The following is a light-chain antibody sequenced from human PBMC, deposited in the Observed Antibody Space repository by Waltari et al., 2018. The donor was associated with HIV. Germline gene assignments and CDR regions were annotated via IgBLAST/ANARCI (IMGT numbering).Light chain of an antibody. CDR1: SLRSHY. CDR3: NSRDSSGNLYV. Sequence: SSELTQDPAVSVAFGHTVRITCQGDSLRSHYASWYQQKPGRAPAIVIYGKNNRPSGIPDRVSGCSSGNTASLTITGAQAEDEADYYCNSRDSSGNLYVFGTGTKVTVL. CDR2: GKN. V-gene: IGLV3-19*01. J-gene: IGLJ1*01.